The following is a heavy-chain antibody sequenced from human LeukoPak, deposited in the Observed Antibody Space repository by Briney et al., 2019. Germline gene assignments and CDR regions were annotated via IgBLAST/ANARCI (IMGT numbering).Heavy chain of an antibody. J-gene: IGHJ4*02. Sequence: GESLKISCKGSGYSFTNYWIGWVRQMPGKGLEWMGIIYPGDSDTRYSPSFQGQVTIAADRSISTAYLQWSSLKASDTAMYYCARQGTHYYDSSGYYYDDYWGQGTLVTVSS. CDR3: ARQGTHYYDSSGYYYDDY. CDR2: IYPGDSDT. V-gene: IGHV5-51*01. CDR1: GYSFTNYW. D-gene: IGHD3-22*01.